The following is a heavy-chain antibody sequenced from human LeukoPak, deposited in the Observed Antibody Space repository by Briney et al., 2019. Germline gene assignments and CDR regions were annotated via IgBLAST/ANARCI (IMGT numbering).Heavy chain of an antibody. CDR1: GYTFTGYY. CDR2: INTNTGNP. Sequence: ASVKVSCKASGYTFTGYYMHWVRQAPGQGLEWMGWINTNTGNPTYAQGFTGRFVFSLDTSVSTAYLQISSLKAEDTAVYYCARGGWGTAMAEPLPRGGAHSSHYYYYMDVWGKGTTVTVSS. V-gene: IGHV7-4-1*02. CDR3: ARGGWGTAMAEPLPRGGAHSSHYYYYMDV. D-gene: IGHD5-18*01. J-gene: IGHJ6*03.